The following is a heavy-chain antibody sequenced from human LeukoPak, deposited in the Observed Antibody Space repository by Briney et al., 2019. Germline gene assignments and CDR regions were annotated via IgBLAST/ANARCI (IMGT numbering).Heavy chain of an antibody. V-gene: IGHV1-2*02. Sequence: ASVKVSCKASGYTFTGYYMHWVRQAPGQGLEWMGWINPNSGGTNYAQKFQGRVTMTRDTSISTAYMELSRLRSDDTAVYYCARALSGCVLCFDYWGQGTLVTVSS. D-gene: IGHD6-19*01. CDR3: ARALSGCVLCFDY. CDR1: GYTFTGYY. J-gene: IGHJ4*02. CDR2: INPNSGGT.